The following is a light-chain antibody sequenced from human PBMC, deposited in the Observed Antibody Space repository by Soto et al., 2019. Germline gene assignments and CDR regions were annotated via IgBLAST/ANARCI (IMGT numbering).Light chain of an antibody. CDR2: DTS. CDR1: QGIATN. V-gene: IGKV3-15*01. J-gene: IGKJ1*01. Sequence: EIVMTQSPATLSVSPGERATLSCRASQGIATNLAWYQQRPGQAPRLLIFDTSTRATGFPARFSGSGSGTEFSLTIDSLQSEDFAVYYCQQYNNWPRTFGQGTEVEI. CDR3: QQYNNWPRT.